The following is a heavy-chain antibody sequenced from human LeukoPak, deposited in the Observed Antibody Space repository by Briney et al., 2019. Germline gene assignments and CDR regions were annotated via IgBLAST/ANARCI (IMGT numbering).Heavy chain of an antibody. V-gene: IGHV3-66*02. CDR2: IYSGGST. CDR3: ARDTTYST. Sequence: PGGSLRLSRAASGFTVSTSYMNWVRQAPGKGLQWVSTIYSGGSTFHADSVKGRFTVSRDNSRNTLYLQMDSLRPEDTAVYYCARDTTYSTWGQGTLVTVFS. D-gene: IGHD6-13*01. J-gene: IGHJ5*02. CDR1: GFTVSTSY.